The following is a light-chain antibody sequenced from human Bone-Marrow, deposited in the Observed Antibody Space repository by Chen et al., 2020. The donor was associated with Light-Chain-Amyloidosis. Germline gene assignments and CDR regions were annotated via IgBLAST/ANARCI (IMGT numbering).Light chain of an antibody. CDR3: NNYDGEPPNN. Sequence: EVVMTQSPATLSVSPGDTAILSCRPSQSISRNLAWYQQKPGHPPRLLIFRSSTRATGIPDRFAGTGSQTDFTLTINSVRSEDVAVYICNNYDGEPPNNFGQGTKLEI. V-gene: IGKV3-15*01. J-gene: IGKJ2*01. CDR2: RSS. CDR1: QSISRN.